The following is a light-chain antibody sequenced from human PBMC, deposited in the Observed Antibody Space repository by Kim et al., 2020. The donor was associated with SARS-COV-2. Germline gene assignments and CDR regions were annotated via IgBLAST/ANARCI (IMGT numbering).Light chain of an antibody. J-gene: IGKJ4*01. CDR1: QSVSNSY. V-gene: IGKV3-20*01. Sequence: IVLTQSPGTLSLSPGERATLSCRASQSVSNSYLAWYQQKPGQAPRLLIYGASSRATGIPDRFSGSGSGTDFTFSISRLEPEDFAVYYCQQYGSSPLTFGGGTKVDIK. CDR3: QQYGSSPLT. CDR2: GAS.